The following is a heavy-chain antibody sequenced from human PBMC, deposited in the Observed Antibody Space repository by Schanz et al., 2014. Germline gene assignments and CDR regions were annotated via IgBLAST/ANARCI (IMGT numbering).Heavy chain of an antibody. J-gene: IGHJ4*02. D-gene: IGHD1-1*01. CDR1: GFIFSNYG. CDR3: ARGTDWNLHY. V-gene: IGHV3-23*04. Sequence: VQLVESGGGVVQPGGSLRLSCAASGFIFSNYGMHWVRQAPGKGLEWVSALSGSGGSTYYADSVKGRFTISRDNSKNTLYPQMNSLRAEDTAVFYCARGTDWNLHYWGQGALVTVSS. CDR2: LSGSGGST.